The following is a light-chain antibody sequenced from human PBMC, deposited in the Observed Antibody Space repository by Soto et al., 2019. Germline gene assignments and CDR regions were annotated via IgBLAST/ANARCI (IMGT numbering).Light chain of an antibody. CDR3: SSYRTGGSYV. V-gene: IGLV2-14*01. Sequence: QSALTQPRSVSGSPGQSITISCTGTSSDVGGYEYVSWYQQYPGKAPKLMIYEVIDRPAGAPRRFSGSKSGNTASLTITGLQAEDEADYYCSSYRTGGSYVFGTGTKVTVL. J-gene: IGLJ1*01. CDR1: SSDVGGYEY. CDR2: EVI.